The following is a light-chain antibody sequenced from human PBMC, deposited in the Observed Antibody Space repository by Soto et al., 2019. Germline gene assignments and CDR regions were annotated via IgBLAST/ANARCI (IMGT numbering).Light chain of an antibody. CDR1: QGISSY. CDR3: QQYYSYPWT. CDR2: AAS. V-gene: IGKV1-8*01. J-gene: IGKJ1*01. Sequence: AIRMTQSPSSFSASTGDRFTITLRSSQGISSYLAWYQQKPGKAPKLLIYAASTLRSGVPSRFSGSGSGTDFTLTISCLQSEDFATYYCQQYYSYPWTFGQGTKVDIK.